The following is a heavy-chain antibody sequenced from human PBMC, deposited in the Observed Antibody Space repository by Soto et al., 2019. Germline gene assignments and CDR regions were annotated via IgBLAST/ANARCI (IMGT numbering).Heavy chain of an antibody. J-gene: IGHJ5*02. Sequence: QVQLQESGPGLVKPSETLSLTCTAAGGSISSYYWNWVLQPPGKGLEWIGYIYYRGSTKYNHSLKMRVTISVDTSKNQFPPKLCSVTAADTAVCSCARHRWGDGYIPWGQGTLVIVSS. CDR2: IYYRGST. CDR3: ARHRWGDGYIP. V-gene: IGHV4-59*01. D-gene: IGHD6-25*01. CDR1: GGSISSYY.